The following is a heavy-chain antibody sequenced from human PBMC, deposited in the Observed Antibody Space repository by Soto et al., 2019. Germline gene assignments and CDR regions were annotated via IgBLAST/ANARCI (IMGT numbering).Heavy chain of an antibody. CDR3: ERTKHSCLVP. V-gene: IGHV4-31*03. D-gene: IGHD2-15*01. Sequence: PSETLSLISTVSGGSIISSSYYWSWIRQHPGKGLEWIGYIYYSGSTYYNPSLKSRVTISVDPSKNQFSLKLSSVTAADTAVYYCERTKHSCLVPWGQVTRVTV. J-gene: IGHJ5*02. CDR1: GGSIISSSYY. CDR2: IYYSGST.